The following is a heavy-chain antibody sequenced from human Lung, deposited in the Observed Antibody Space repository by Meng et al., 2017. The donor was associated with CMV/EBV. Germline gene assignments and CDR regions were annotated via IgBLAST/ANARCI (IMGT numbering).Heavy chain of an antibody. CDR2: IYYTGST. CDR3: ARVGGCSGGGCYHRLFDY. Sequence: QVQLQESGPGLVKPSQTLFLTCTVSGGCISSGDYYWSWIRQPPGKGLEWIGYIYYTGSTYYNPSLKSRVIISVDTSKNQFSLKLNSVTAADTAVYYCARVGGCSGGGCYHRLFDYWGQGTLVTVSS. CDR1: GGCISSGDYY. V-gene: IGHV4-30-4*01. J-gene: IGHJ4*02. D-gene: IGHD2-15*01.